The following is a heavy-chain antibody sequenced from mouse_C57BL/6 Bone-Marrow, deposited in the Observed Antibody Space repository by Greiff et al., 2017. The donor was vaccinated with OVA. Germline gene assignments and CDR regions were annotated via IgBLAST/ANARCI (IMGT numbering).Heavy chain of an antibody. CDR3: AREREASYGYDAGYAMDY. J-gene: IGHJ4*01. CDR1: GYTFTSYW. V-gene: IGHV1-59*01. CDR2: IDPSDSYT. D-gene: IGHD2-9*01. Sequence: QVQLQQSGAELVRPGTSVKLSCKASGYTFTSYWMPWVKQRPGQGLEWIGVIDPSDSYTTYNQKFKGKATLTVDTSSSTAYMQLSSLTSEDSAVYYCAREREASYGYDAGYAMDYWGQGTSVTVSS.